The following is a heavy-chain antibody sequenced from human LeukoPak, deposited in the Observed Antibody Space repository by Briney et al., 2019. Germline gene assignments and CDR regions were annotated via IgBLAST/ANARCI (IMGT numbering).Heavy chain of an antibody. D-gene: IGHD1-14*01. Sequence: PGGSLRLSCVASGFTFSRYWMHWVRQAPGKGLVWVSRINSDGSTTIYADSVKGRFTISRDNAKNTLYLQMNSLRAEDTAVYFCASGPTGFAWGQGTLVTVPS. CDR3: ASGPTGFA. CDR2: INSDGSTT. J-gene: IGHJ5*02. V-gene: IGHV3-74*01. CDR1: GFTFSRYW.